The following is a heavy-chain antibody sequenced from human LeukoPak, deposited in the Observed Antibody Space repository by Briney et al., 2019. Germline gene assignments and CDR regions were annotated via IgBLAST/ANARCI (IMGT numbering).Heavy chain of an antibody. CDR2: IHYSGRT. J-gene: IGHJ4*02. CDR3: ARHQDGYGDYFDF. Sequence: SETLSLTCTVSGGSISNYYWSWIRQPPGKGLEWIGYIHYSGRTKYDPSLESRVTISVDTSKNQFSLKVSSVTAPDTAIYYCARHQDGYGDYFDFWGLGILVTVSS. CDR1: GGSISNYY. D-gene: IGHD5-24*01. V-gene: IGHV4-59*08.